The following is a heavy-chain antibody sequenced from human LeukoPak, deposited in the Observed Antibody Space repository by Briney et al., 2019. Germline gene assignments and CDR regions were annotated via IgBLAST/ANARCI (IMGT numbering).Heavy chain of an antibody. Sequence: PGGSLRLSCAASGFTFSSYSMNWVRQAPGKGLEWVSSISSSSSYIYCADSVKGRFTISRDNAKNSLYLQMNSLRAEDTAVYYCARDRAVRFDIDYWGQGTLVTVSS. CDR2: ISSSSSYI. CDR1: GFTFSSYS. V-gene: IGHV3-21*01. D-gene: IGHD3-3*01. J-gene: IGHJ4*02. CDR3: ARDRAVRFDIDY.